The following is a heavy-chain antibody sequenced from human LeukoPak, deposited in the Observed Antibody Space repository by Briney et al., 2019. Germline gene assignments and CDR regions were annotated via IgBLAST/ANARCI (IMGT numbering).Heavy chain of an antibody. CDR1: GFTFSNYA. D-gene: IGHD1-7*01. J-gene: IGHJ4*02. V-gene: IGHV3-23*01. Sequence: GGSLRLSCAASGFTFSNYAMSWVRQAPGKGLEWVSTISDTGGSTYYADSVKGRFTISRDNSKNTLYLQMNSLRAEDTAVYYCAKASAGTTGTDFDYWGQGALVTVSS. CDR3: AKASAGTTGTDFDY. CDR2: ISDTGGST.